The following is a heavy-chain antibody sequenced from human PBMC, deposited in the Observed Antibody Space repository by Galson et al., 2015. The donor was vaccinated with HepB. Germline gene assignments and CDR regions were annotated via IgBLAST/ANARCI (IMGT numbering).Heavy chain of an antibody. D-gene: IGHD1-26*01. V-gene: IGHV3-48*04. J-gene: IGHJ4*02. CDR2: TTGSGGTI. Sequence: SLRLSCAASGFTFSSYSMNWVRRAPGKGLEWISHTTGSGGTIYYADSVKGRFTISRDNAKNSLYLQMNSLRVEDTAVYYCARGSYNWGQGTLVTVSS. CDR3: ARGSYN. CDR1: GFTFSSYS.